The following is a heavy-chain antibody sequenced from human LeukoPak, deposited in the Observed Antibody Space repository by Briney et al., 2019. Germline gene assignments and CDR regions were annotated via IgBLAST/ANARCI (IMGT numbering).Heavy chain of an antibody. V-gene: IGHV4-30-4*07. J-gene: IGHJ4*02. CDR3: ARGHYGDSRNYYFDY. Sequence: PSETLSLTCAVSGGSLNSGDSSWSWIRQPPGKGLEWIGYVSYSGGTYYNPSLKSRVTISADTSKNQFSLKMTSVTAADTAVFYCARGHYGDSRNYYFDYWGQGTLVTVSS. CDR2: VSYSGGT. CDR1: GGSLNSGDSS. D-gene: IGHD4-17*01.